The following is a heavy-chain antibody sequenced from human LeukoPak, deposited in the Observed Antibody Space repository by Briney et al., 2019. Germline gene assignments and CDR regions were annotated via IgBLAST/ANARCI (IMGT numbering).Heavy chain of an antibody. CDR3: ARDGGDYSRNFDY. CDR1: GFTFSSYR. V-gene: IGHV3-21*01. Sequence: GGSLRLSCAASGFTFSSYRMNWDRQAPGKGLEWVSSISSSSSYIYYADSVKGRFTISRDNAKNSLYLQMNSLRAEDTAVYYCARDGGDYSRNFDYWGQGTLVTVSS. D-gene: IGHD4-11*01. J-gene: IGHJ4*02. CDR2: ISSSSSYI.